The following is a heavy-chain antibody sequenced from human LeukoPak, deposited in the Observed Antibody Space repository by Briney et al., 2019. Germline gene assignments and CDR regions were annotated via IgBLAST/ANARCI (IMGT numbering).Heavy chain of an antibody. Sequence: SQTLSLTCAISGDSFSSNSVAWNWIRQSPSRGLEWLGRTYYRSKWYYDYAVSVKSRITINPDTSKNHFSLQLNSVTPEDTAVYYCARGTAIEFDYWGQGTLVTVSS. D-gene: IGHD2-21*02. J-gene: IGHJ4*02. CDR2: TYYRSKWYY. V-gene: IGHV6-1*01. CDR1: GDSFSSNSVA. CDR3: ARGTAIEFDY.